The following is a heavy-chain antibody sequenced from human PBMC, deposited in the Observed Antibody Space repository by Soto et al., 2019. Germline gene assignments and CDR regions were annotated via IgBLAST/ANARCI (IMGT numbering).Heavy chain of an antibody. Sequence: QVQLQESGPGLVKPSETLSLTCTVSGGSVSSGSYYWSWIRQPPGKGLEWIGYIYYSGSTNYNPSLKSRVTISVDTYKNQFSLKLSSVTAADTAVYYCARLGYCSGGSCYGRVYFDYWGQGTLVTVSS. CDR1: GGSVSSGSYY. D-gene: IGHD2-15*01. CDR2: IYYSGST. V-gene: IGHV4-61*01. CDR3: ARLGYCSGGSCYGRVYFDY. J-gene: IGHJ4*02.